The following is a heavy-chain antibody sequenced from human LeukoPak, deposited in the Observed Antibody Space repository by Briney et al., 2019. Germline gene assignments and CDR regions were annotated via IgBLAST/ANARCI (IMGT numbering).Heavy chain of an antibody. CDR2: IWHDGSNM. J-gene: IGHJ3*02. CDR3: ARDRGSNGDYLNAFDM. D-gene: IGHD4-17*01. CDR1: GFTFSSYA. Sequence: QPGGSLRLSCAASGFTFSSYAMSWVRQAPGKGLEWVTIIWHDGSNMYYTDSVKGRFTTSRDNSKNTVYLQMNSLRVEDTALYYCARDRGSNGDYLNAFDMWGQGTMVTVSS. V-gene: IGHV3-33*08.